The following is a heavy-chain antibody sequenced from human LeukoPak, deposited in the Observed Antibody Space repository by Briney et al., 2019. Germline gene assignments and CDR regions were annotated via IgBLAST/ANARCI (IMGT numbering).Heavy chain of an antibody. CDR3: ARGKDYSTTLFDS. V-gene: IGHV4-59*11. J-gene: IGHJ4*02. D-gene: IGHD6-13*01. CDR1: GGSIRSHY. Sequence: SETLSLTCSVSGGSIRSHYWSWIRQPPGKGLEWIGYIHDSGSTNYNPSLKSRVTILVDTSKNQFSLRLTSVSAVDTAVYFCARGKDYSTTLFDSWGQGTLVTVSS. CDR2: IHDSGST.